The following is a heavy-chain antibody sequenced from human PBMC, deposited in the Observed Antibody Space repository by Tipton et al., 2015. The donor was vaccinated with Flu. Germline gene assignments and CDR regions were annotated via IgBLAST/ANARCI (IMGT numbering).Heavy chain of an antibody. V-gene: IGHV4-38-2*01. D-gene: IGHD6-6*01. J-gene: IGHJ4*02. Sequence: TLSLTCAVSGYSISSGYYWGWIRQPPGKGLEWIGSIYHSGSTYYNPSLKSRVTISVDTSKNQFSLKLSSVTAADTAVYYCATRSSSGDYWGQGTLATVSS. CDR2: IYHSGST. CDR1: GYSISSGYY. CDR3: ATRSSSGDY.